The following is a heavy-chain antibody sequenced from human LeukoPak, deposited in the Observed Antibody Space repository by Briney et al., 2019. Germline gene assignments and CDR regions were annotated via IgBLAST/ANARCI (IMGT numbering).Heavy chain of an antibody. Sequence: GGSLRLSCAASGFTFSSYAMSWVREAPGKGLEWVSAISGSGGSTYYADSVKGRFTISRDNSKNTLYLQMNSLRAEDTAVYYCAKNPPYDILTGYYWVMDYWGQGTLVTVSS. D-gene: IGHD3-9*01. J-gene: IGHJ4*02. V-gene: IGHV3-23*01. CDR2: ISGSGGST. CDR3: AKNPPYDILTGYYWVMDY. CDR1: GFTFSSYA.